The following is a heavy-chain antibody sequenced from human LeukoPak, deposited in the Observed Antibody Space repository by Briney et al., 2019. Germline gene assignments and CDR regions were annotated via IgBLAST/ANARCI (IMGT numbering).Heavy chain of an antibody. CDR3: AINVETALVDDY. V-gene: IGHV3-21*01. D-gene: IGHD5-18*01. CDR1: GLTFRTYS. CDR2: ISSSRSYI. J-gene: IGHJ4*02. Sequence: PGGSLRLSCEASGLTFRTYSMNWVRQAPGKGLEWVSSISSSRSYIYYTDSVKGRFTISRDNAKKSLYLQMNSLRAEDTAVYYCAINVETALVDDYWGQGTLVTVSS.